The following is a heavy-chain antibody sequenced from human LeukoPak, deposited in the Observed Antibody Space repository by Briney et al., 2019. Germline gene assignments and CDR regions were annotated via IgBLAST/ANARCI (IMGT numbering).Heavy chain of an antibody. CDR3: ARRSVVITPGYYYYYYMDV. CDR2: ISAYNGNT. CDR1: GYTFTSYG. V-gene: IGHV1-18*01. Sequence: GASVKVSCKASGYTFTSYGISRVRQAPGQGLEWMGWISAYNGNTNYAQKLQGRVTMTTDTSTSTAYMELRSLRSDDTAVYYCARRSVVITPGYYYYYYMDVWGKGTTVTVSS. D-gene: IGHD3-22*01. J-gene: IGHJ6*03.